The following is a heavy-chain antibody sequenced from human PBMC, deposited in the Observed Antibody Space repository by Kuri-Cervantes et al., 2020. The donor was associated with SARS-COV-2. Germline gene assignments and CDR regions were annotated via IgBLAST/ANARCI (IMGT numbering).Heavy chain of an antibody. CDR2: ISSSGTTM. J-gene: IGHJ4*02. Sequence: GESLKISCAASGFTVSSNYMSWVRQAPGKGLEWVSHISSSGTTMYYADSVKGRFTISRDNAKNSLFLQMNSLRAEDTAVYYCARGLSGSYYYFDYWGQGTLVPVSS. D-gene: IGHD1-26*01. V-gene: IGHV3-11*04. CDR1: GFTVSSNY. CDR3: ARGLSGSYYYFDY.